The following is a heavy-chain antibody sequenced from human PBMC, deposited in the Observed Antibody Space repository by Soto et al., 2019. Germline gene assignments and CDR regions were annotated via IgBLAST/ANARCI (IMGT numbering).Heavy chain of an antibody. CDR2: ISYDGSNK. CDR1: GCTFSSYG. J-gene: IGHJ4*02. D-gene: IGHD6-13*01. Sequence: GGSLRLSCASSGCTFSSYGMHWVRQAPGKGLEWVAVISYDGSNKYYADSVKGRFTISRDNSKNTLYLQMNSLRAEDTAVYYCATTKTAAAAPLDYWGQGTLVTVSS. CDR3: ATTKTAAAAPLDY. V-gene: IGHV3-30*03.